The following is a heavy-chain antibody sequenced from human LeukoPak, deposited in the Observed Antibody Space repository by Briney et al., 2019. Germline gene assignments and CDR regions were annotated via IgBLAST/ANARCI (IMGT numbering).Heavy chain of an antibody. CDR1: GGSISSSSYY. CDR3: ASPRYGSGSSYWFDP. Sequence: PSETLSLTCTVSGGSISSSSYYWGWLRQPPGKGLEWVGSIYYSGSTYYHPSLKSRVTISVDTSKNQFSLKLSSVTAADTAVYYCASPRYGSGSSYWFDPWGQGTLVTVSS. J-gene: IGHJ5*02. CDR2: IYYSGST. D-gene: IGHD3-10*01. V-gene: IGHV4-39*01.